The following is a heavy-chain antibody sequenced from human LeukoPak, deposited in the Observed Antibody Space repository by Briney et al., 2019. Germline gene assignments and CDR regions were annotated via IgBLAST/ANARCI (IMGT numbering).Heavy chain of an antibody. D-gene: IGHD3-10*02. CDR3: AELGITMIGGV. V-gene: IGHV3-74*01. J-gene: IGHJ6*04. Sequence: PGGSPRLSCAASGFTLSTYWMHWVRQAPGKGLVWVSRINSDGSSTSYADSVKGRFTISRDNAKNSLYLQVNSLRAEDTAVYYCAELGITMIGGVWGKGTTVTISS. CDR1: GFTLSTYW. CDR2: INSDGSST.